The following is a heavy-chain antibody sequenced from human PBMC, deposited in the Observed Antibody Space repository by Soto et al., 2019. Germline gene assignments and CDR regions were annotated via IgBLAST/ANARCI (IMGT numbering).Heavy chain of an antibody. CDR2: ISYDGSNK. CDR3: ARDGTVTSPYYYYYGMDV. Sequence: QVQLVESGGGVVQPGRSLRLSCAASGFTFSSYAMHWVRQAPGKGLEWVAVISYDGSNKYYADSVKGRFTISRDNSKNTLYLQMNSLRAEDTAVYYCARDGTVTSPYYYYYGMDVWGQGTTVTVSS. CDR1: GFTFSSYA. D-gene: IGHD4-17*01. V-gene: IGHV3-30-3*01. J-gene: IGHJ6*02.